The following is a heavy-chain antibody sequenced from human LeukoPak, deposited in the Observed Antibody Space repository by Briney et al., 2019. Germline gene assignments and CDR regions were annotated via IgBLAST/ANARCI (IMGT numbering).Heavy chain of an antibody. J-gene: IGHJ4*02. CDR2: MSGSSSRI. V-gene: IGHV3-11*06. CDR1: GFTFSDYY. CDR3: ARDQIGSW. D-gene: IGHD6-13*01. Sequence: GGSLRLSCEASGFTFSDYYLSWIRQAPGKGLEGISYMSGSSSRINYADSVKGRFTISRDNAKKSVYIQMDSLRVEDTAVYYCARDQIGSWWGQGTLVIVSS.